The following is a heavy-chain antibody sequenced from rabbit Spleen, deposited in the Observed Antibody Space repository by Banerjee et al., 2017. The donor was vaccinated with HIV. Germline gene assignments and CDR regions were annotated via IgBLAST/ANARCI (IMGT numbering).Heavy chain of an antibody. J-gene: IGHJ4*01. Sequence: QEQLEESGGGLVQPGGSLTLCYTASGFSFSSGYDMSWVRQAPGKGLEWIGFIYTGNGKNYYASWAKGRFTISKTSSTTVTLQVTSLTAADTATYFCTRDDGTGHYIDGYFNLWGPGTLVTVS. CDR1: GFSFSSGYD. D-gene: IGHD1-1*01. CDR2: IYTGNGKN. CDR3: TRDDGTGHYIDGYFNL. V-gene: IGHV1S45*01.